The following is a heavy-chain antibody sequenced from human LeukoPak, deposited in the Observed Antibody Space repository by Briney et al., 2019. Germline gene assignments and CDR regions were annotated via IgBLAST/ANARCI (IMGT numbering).Heavy chain of an antibody. V-gene: IGHV1-69*06. CDR3: AREGNCSSTSCYGSSRVWFDP. D-gene: IGHD2-2*01. Sequence: GASVKVSCKASGGTFSSYAISWVRQAPGQGLEWMGGNIPIFGTANYAQKFQGRVTITADKSTSTAYMELSSLRSEDTAVYYCAREGNCSSTSCYGSSRVWFDPWGQGTLVTVSS. CDR1: GGTFSSYA. J-gene: IGHJ5*02. CDR2: NIPIFGTA.